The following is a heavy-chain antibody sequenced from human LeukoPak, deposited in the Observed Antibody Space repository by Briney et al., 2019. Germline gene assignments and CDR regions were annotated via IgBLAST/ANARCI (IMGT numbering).Heavy chain of an antibody. CDR2: ISYDGSNK. Sequence: PRTSLTLSCAASGSTFNNYGIHWVRQAPGKGLEWVAVISYDGSNKYYTDSVKGRSTLSRHNSKNKVYLQMNSLRTDDPAGYYCAPAHEKYCGSYWGYYFDSWGEGTLVTVSS. CDR3: APAHEKYCGSYWGYYFDS. J-gene: IGHJ4*02. D-gene: IGHD1-26*01. CDR1: GSTFNNYG. V-gene: IGHV3-30*03.